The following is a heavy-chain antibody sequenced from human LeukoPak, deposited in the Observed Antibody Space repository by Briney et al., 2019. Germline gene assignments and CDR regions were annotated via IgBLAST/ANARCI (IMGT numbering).Heavy chain of an antibody. J-gene: IGHJ4*02. V-gene: IGHV3-74*01. Sequence: PGGSLRLSCAASGFTFSSYWMHWVRQAPGKGLVWVSRINSDGSSTSYADSVKGRFTISRDNAKNSLFLQMNTLRAEDTAMYYCARGEGVYSVKWGQGTLVTVSS. CDR1: GFTFSSYW. CDR2: INSDGSST. D-gene: IGHD6-13*01. CDR3: ARGEGVYSVK.